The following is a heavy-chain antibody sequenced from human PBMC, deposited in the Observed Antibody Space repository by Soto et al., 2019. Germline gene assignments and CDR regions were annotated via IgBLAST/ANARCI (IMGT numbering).Heavy chain of an antibody. CDR3: AREYCSSTSCYGEDYYYYGMDV. CDR2: INPSGGST. D-gene: IGHD2-2*01. CDR1: GYTFTSYY. V-gene: IGHV1-46*01. Sequence: ASVKVSCKASGYTFTSYYMHWVRQAPGQGLEWMGIINPSGGSTSYAQKFQGRVTMTRDTSTSTVYMELSSLRSEDTAVYYCAREYCSSTSCYGEDYYYYGMDVWGQGTTVTVSS. J-gene: IGHJ6*02.